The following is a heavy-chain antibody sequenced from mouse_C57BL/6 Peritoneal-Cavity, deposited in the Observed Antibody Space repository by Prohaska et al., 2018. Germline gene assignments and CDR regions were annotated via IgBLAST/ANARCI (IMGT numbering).Heavy chain of an antibody. V-gene: IGHV1-36*01. Sequence: EVQLQQSGAALVTPGPSVKISCKASGFTFTDYYMPWVKQSHGKSLQWIGLVYPYNGGTSYNQKFKGKATLTVDTSSSTAYMELNSLTAEDHAVHYCLRCYPSRRSANLDYCGKGTSV. J-gene: IGHJ4*01. CDR1: GFTFTDYY. CDR3: LRCYPSRRSANLDY. D-gene: IGHD1-1*01. CDR2: VYPYNGGT.